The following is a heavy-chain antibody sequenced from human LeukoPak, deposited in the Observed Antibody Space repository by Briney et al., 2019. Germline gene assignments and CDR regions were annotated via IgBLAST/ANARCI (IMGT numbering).Heavy chain of an antibody. V-gene: IGHV1-8*03. Sequence: GASVKVSCKPAGYTFTSYDINWVRQPPAQGHERMCRIDAISGNTAYAQKFQRTVTITRNTAISTAYMELSSLRSEDTAVYYRARYYGYGDYGLEVYYFDYWGQGTLVTGSS. CDR2: IDAISGNT. CDR1: GYTFTSYD. J-gene: IGHJ4*02. D-gene: IGHD4-17*01. CDR3: ARYYGYGDYGLEVYYFDY.